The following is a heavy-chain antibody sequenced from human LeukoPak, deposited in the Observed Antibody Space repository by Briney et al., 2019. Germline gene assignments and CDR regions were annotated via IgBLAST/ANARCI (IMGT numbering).Heavy chain of an antibody. D-gene: IGHD3-22*01. CDR1: GYSISSGYY. V-gene: IGHV4-38-2*02. J-gene: IGHJ3*02. CDR3: ARDPYYDSSGDAFDI. CDR2: IYHSGST. Sequence: PSETLSLTCTVSGYSISSGYYWGWIRQPPGKGPEWIGSIYHSGSTYYNPSLKSRVTISVDTSKNQFSLKLSSVTAADTAVYYCARDPYYDSSGDAFDIWGQGTMVTVSS.